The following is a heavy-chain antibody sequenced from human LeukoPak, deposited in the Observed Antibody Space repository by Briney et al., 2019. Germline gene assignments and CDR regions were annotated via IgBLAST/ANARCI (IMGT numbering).Heavy chain of an antibody. D-gene: IGHD5-12*01. Sequence: PSQTLSLTCAVSGGSISSGGYSWSWIRQPPGKGLEWIGYIYHSGSTYYNPSLKSRVTISVDTSKNQFSLKLSSVTAADTAMYYCATLRRDGYNFEYWGQGTLVTVSS. CDR2: IYHSGST. V-gene: IGHV4-30-2*02. CDR3: ATLRRDGYNFEY. J-gene: IGHJ4*02. CDR1: GGSISSGGYS.